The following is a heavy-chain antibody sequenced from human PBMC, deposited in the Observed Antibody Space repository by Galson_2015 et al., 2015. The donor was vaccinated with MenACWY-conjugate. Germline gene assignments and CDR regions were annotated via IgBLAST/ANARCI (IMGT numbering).Heavy chain of an antibody. J-gene: IGHJ5*02. CDR1: GFTFSSYA. Sequence: SLRLSCAASGFTFSSYAMSWVRQAPGKGPEWVSSISGSGGSTYYADSVKGWFTISRENSKNMVYLQINSLRAEDTAVYYCAKDQGSTWYGNWIEPWGQGTLVTVSS. CDR2: ISGSGGST. CDR3: AKDQGSTWYGNWIEP. D-gene: IGHD6-13*01. V-gene: IGHV3-23*01.